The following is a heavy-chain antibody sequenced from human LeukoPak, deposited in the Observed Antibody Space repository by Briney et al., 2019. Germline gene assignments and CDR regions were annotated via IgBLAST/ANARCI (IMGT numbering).Heavy chain of an antibody. D-gene: IGHD2-2*01. V-gene: IGHV3-23*01. CDR2: ISGSGGST. CDR3: AKDLRRCSSTSCYAGPGS. J-gene: IGHJ5*02. Sequence: GGSLRLSCAASGFTFSSYAMSWVRQAPGKGLEWVSAISGSGGSTYYADSVKGRFTISRDNSKNTLYLQMNSLRAEDTVVYYCAKDLRRCSSTSCYAGPGSWGQGTLVTVSS. CDR1: GFTFSSYA.